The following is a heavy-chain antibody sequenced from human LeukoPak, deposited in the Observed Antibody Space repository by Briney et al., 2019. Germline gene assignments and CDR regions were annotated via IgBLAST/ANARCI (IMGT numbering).Heavy chain of an antibody. J-gene: IGHJ4*02. CDR3: ARRPHYALGIYFDY. Sequence: PSRTLSLTCTVSGGSISSGRYYWTWIRQLAGKGLEWIGRFYASGSTNYNPSLKSRVTISVDTSTNQFSLKLNSVTAADTAVYYCARRPHYALGIYFDYWGQGTLVTVSS. V-gene: IGHV4-61*02. CDR2: FYASGST. CDR1: GGSISSGRYY. D-gene: IGHD7-27*01.